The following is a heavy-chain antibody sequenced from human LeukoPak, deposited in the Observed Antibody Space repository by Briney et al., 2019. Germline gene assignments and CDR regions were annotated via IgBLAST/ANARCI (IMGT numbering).Heavy chain of an antibody. V-gene: IGHV5-51*01. Sequence: GESLKISCKGSGYSFTSYWIGWVRQMPGKGLEWMGIIYPGDSDTRYSPSFQGQVTISADKSISTAYLHLSSLKASHTAMYYCAIRGLVAGMDDVFDVWGQGTMVTVSS. D-gene: IGHD3/OR15-3a*01. CDR2: IYPGDSDT. CDR3: AIRGLVAGMDDVFDV. CDR1: GYSFTSYW. J-gene: IGHJ3*01.